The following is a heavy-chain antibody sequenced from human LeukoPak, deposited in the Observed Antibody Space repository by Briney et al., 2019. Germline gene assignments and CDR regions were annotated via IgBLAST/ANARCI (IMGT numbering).Heavy chain of an antibody. D-gene: IGHD4-17*01. CDR3: ARDGDYGEYYFDY. CDR1: GGSISSYY. J-gene: IGHJ4*02. CDR2: IYYSGST. V-gene: IGHV4-59*01. Sequence: PSETLSLTCTVSGGSISSYYWSWIRQPPGKGLEWIGYIYYSGSTKYNPSFKSRVTISLDTSKSQFSLKLSSVTAADTAVYYCARDGDYGEYYFDYWGQGTLVTVSS.